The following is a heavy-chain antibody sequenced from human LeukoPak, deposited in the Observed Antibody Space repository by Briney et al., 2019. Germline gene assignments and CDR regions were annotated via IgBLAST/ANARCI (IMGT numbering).Heavy chain of an antibody. V-gene: IGHV4-59*01. CDR3: ARAKRVDTAMVRSFDY. Sequence: SETVSLICTVYGFSISSYYSGWIRQPPGKGLEWIVYIYYSGSTNYNPSLKSRVTISVDTSKNQFSLKLSSVAAADTAVYCGARAKRVDTAMVRSFDYWGQGTLVTVSS. CDR1: GFSISSYY. D-gene: IGHD5-18*01. J-gene: IGHJ4*02. CDR2: IYYSGST.